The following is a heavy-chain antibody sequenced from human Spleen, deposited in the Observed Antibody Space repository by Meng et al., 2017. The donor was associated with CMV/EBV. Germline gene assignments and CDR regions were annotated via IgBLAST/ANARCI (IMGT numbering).Heavy chain of an antibody. Sequence: SETLSLTCTVYGGSFSGYYWSCIRQPPGKGLEWIGEINHSGSTNYNPSLKSRVTISVDTSKNQFSLKLSSLTAADTAVYYCARGNSGWYGYYFDYWGQGMLVTVSS. D-gene: IGHD6-19*01. CDR3: ARGNSGWYGYYFDY. CDR2: INHSGST. CDR1: GGSFSGYY. V-gene: IGHV4-34*01. J-gene: IGHJ4*02.